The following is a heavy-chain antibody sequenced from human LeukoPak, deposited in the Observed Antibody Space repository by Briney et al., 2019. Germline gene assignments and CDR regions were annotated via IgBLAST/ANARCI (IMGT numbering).Heavy chain of an antibody. J-gene: IGHJ6*02. CDR2: INPNSGGT. CDR1: GYTFTGYY. Sequence: ASVNVSCKASGYTFTGYYMHWVRQAPGQGLEWMGWINPNSGGTNYAQKFQGWVTMTRDTSISTAYMELSRLRSDDTAVYYCARERYCSGGSCYLRYYGMDVWGQGTTVTVSS. CDR3: ARERYCSGGSCYLRYYGMDV. V-gene: IGHV1-2*04. D-gene: IGHD2-15*01.